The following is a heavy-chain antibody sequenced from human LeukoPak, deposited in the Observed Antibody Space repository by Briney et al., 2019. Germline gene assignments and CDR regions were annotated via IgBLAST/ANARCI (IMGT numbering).Heavy chain of an antibody. J-gene: IGHJ3*02. CDR3: ARGNSTGRGALDI. CDR2: ISTRDTFI. CDR1: GFTFTTYS. D-gene: IGHD2/OR15-2a*01. V-gene: IGHV3-21*01. Sequence: PGGSLRLSCEAFGFTFTTYSMTWVRQTPGEGLEWVSSISTRDTFINYADSVKGRFTISRDNAKNSLFLQMNSLRAEDTAVYYCARGNSTGRGALDIWGQGTMVTVSS.